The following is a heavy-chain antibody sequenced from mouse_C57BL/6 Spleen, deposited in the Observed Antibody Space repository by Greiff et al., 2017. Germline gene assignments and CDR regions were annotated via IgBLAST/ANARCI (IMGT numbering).Heavy chain of an antibody. V-gene: IGHV14-4*01. CDR3: TMWYFDV. Sequence: VQLQQSGAELVRPGASVKLSCTASGFNIKDDYMHWVKQRPEQGLEWIGWIDPANGDTEYASKFQGKATITADTSSNTAYLQLSSLTSEDTAVYYCTMWYFDVWGTGTTVTVSS. CDR1: GFNIKDDY. J-gene: IGHJ1*03. CDR2: IDPANGDT.